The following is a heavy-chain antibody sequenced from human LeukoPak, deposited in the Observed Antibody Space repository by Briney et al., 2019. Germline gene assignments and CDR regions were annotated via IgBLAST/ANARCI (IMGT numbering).Heavy chain of an antibody. CDR2: ISAYSGNT. CDR3: ARGGDYDILTGYQHFDY. CDR1: GYTFTSYA. D-gene: IGHD3-9*01. V-gene: IGHV1-18*01. Sequence: GASVKVSCKASGYTFTSYAMNWVRQAPGQGLEWMGWISAYSGNTNYAQKLQGRVTMTTDTSTSTAYMELRSLRSDDTAVYYCARGGDYDILTGYQHFDYWGQGTLVTVSS. J-gene: IGHJ4*02.